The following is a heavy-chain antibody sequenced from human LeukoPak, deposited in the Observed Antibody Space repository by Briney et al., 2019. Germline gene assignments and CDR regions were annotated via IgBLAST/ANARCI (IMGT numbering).Heavy chain of an antibody. D-gene: IGHD5-18*01. Sequence: ASVKVSCKASGYTFTSYYMHWVRQAPGQGLEWMGWINTNTGNPTYAQGFTGRFVFSLDTSVSTTYLQISSLKAEDTAVYYCAKMDTPMVIDYWGQGTLVTVSS. V-gene: IGHV7-4-1*02. CDR1: GYTFTSYY. CDR2: INTNTGNP. CDR3: AKMDTPMVIDY. J-gene: IGHJ4*02.